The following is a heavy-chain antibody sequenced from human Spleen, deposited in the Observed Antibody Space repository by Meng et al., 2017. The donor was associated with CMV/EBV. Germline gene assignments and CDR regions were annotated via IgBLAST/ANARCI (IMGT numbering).Heavy chain of an antibody. CDR1: GYNFIDYD. V-gene: IGHV5-51*01. CDR3: ARAPSSNYDILTGYKYYFDS. J-gene: IGHJ4*02. Sequence: GGSLRLSCKASGYNFIDYDIGWVRQIPGKGLEWMGIISPTDSGARYSPSFEGQVTISVDKSVDTAYLQWSSLKASDTAMYYCARAPSSNYDILTGYKYYFDSWGQGTLVTVSS. CDR2: ISPTDSGA. D-gene: IGHD3-9*01.